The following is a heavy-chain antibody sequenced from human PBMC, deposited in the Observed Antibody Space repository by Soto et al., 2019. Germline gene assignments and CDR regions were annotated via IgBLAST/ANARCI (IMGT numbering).Heavy chain of an antibody. D-gene: IGHD2-15*01. V-gene: IGHV1-8*01. Sequence: QVQLVQSGAEVKKPGASVKVSCKASGYTFTSYDINWVRQATGQGLEWMGWMNPNSGNTGYAQKFQGRVTMTRNTSISTAYMELSSLRSEDKAVYYGAGWPGGYYYYGMDVWGQGTTVPVSS. J-gene: IGHJ6*02. CDR3: AGWPGGYYYYGMDV. CDR1: GYTFTSYD. CDR2: MNPNSGNT.